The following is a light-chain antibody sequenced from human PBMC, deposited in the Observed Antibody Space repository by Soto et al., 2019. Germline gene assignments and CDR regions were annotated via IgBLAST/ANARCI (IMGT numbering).Light chain of an antibody. J-gene: IGLJ2*01. Sequence: QSVLTQPASVSGSPGQSITISCTGTSSDVGGYDYVSWYQHHPGKVPQLMIYDVTVRPSGVSNRFSGSKSGSTASLTISGLQAEDEADYYCSSFTSTSTVIFGGGTKVTVL. CDR1: SSDVGGYDY. CDR2: DVT. CDR3: SSFTSTSTVI. V-gene: IGLV2-14*03.